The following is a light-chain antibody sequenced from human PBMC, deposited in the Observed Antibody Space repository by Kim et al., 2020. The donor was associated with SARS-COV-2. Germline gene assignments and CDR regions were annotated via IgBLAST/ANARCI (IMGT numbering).Light chain of an antibody. CDR2: DVN. CDR3: DSRDISGDHWV. J-gene: IGLJ3*02. V-gene: IGLV3-19*01. Sequence: SSELTQDPAVSVALGQTVRITCQGDSLRKSHATWYQQKPGQAPVLLIFDVNSRPSGIPDRFSGSKSGNTASLTITGAQAEDEADHYCDSRDISGDHWVFG. CDR1: SLRKSH.